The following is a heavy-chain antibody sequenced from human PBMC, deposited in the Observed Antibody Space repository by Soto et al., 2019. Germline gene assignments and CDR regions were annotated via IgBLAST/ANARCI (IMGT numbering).Heavy chain of an antibody. J-gene: IGHJ5*02. CDR1: GYTFTSYA. CDR3: ARIEYQLLSEGWFDP. V-gene: IGHV1-3*01. CDR2: INAGNGNT. Sequence: QVQLVQSGAEVKKPGASVKVSCKASGYTFTSYAMHWVRQAPGQRLEWMGWINAGNGNTKYSQKFQGRVTITRDTSASTAYMELSSLRSEDTAVYYCARIEYQLLSEGWFDPWGKGTLVTVSS. D-gene: IGHD2-2*01.